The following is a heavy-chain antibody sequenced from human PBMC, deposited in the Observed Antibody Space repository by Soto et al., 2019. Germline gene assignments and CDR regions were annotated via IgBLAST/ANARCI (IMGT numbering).Heavy chain of an antibody. D-gene: IGHD6-13*01. CDR3: ARHEHSTNWYWVDP. V-gene: IGHV4-59*08. J-gene: IGHJ5*02. CDR2: ISYSGDT. CDR1: GASISNFF. Sequence: SETLSLTCNVSGASISNFFWSWIRQPPGKGLEWIGYISYSGDTEYNPSLKSRVTISAGPSKSQFSLRLTSVTAGDSAVYYCARHEHSTNWYWVDPWGQGTLVTVS.